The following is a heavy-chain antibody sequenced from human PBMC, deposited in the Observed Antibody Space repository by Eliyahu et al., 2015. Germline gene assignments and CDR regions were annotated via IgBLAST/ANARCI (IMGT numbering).Heavy chain of an antibody. Sequence: QVTLKESGPVLVKPTETLTLTCTVSGFSLSNARMGVSWIRQPPGKALEWLAHIFSNDEKSYSTSLKSRLTISKDTSKSQVVLTMTNMDPVDTATYYCAQLRYDFWSGYSGWFDPWGQGTLVTVSS. CDR2: IFSNDEK. D-gene: IGHD3-3*01. CDR1: GFSLSNARMG. V-gene: IGHV2-26*01. J-gene: IGHJ5*02. CDR3: AQLRYDFWSGYSGWFDP.